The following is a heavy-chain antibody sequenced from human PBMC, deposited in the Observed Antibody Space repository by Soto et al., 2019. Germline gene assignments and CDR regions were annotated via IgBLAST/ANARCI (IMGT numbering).Heavy chain of an antibody. CDR3: ARSTNLLGFDP. CDR2: VNPNSGGT. Sequence: SVKGFCKASGYPFTGYYIHRVRQAPGQGLEWMGWVNPNSGGTNYAKKFQGWVNMTRDTYISTAYMELSRLRSDDTAVYYCARSTNLLGFDPWGQGTLVTVSS. CDR1: GYPFTGYY. J-gene: IGHJ5*02. D-gene: IGHD2-15*01. V-gene: IGHV1-2*04.